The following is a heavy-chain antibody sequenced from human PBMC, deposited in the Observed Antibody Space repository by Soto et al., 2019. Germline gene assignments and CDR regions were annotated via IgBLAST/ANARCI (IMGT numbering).Heavy chain of an antibody. CDR3: AREWGLLPYYVMNV. V-gene: IGHV4-34*01. Sequence: SETLSLTCAVYGGSFSGYYWSWIRQPPGKGLEWIGEINHSGSTNYNPSLKSRVTISVDTSKNQFSLKLSSVTAADTAVYYCAREWGLLPYYVMNVWGHGTAVTV. D-gene: IGHD1-26*01. CDR1: GGSFSGYY. CDR2: INHSGST. J-gene: IGHJ6*02.